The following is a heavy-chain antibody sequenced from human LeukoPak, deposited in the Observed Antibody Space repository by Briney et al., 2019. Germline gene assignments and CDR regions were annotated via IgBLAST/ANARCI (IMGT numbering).Heavy chain of an antibody. CDR3: ARQMNTVTADY. V-gene: IGHV4-39*01. Sequence: SGTLSLTCTVSGGSISSSRYFWGWIRPPPGKGLEWIGSIFYSGSTYYNPSLNSRVTISIDTSKNQFSLRLSSVTAADTAVYYCARQMNTVTADYWGQGTLVTVSS. CDR1: GGSISSSRYF. CDR2: IFYSGST. J-gene: IGHJ4*02. D-gene: IGHD4-17*01.